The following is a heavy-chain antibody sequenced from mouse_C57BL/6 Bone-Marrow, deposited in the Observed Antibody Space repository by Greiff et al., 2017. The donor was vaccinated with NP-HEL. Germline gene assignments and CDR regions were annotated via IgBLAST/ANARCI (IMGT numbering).Heavy chain of an antibody. D-gene: IGHD2-3*01. CDR3: ARGGWLLAY. J-gene: IGHJ3*01. CDR1: GYTFTSYW. Sequence: QVQLQQPGAELVMPGASVKLSCKASGYTFTSYWMHLVKQRPGQGLEWIGEIDPSDSYTNYNQKFKGKSTLTVDKSSSTAYMQLSSLTSEDSAVYYCARGGWLLAYWGQGTLVTVSA. V-gene: IGHV1-69*01. CDR2: IDPSDSYT.